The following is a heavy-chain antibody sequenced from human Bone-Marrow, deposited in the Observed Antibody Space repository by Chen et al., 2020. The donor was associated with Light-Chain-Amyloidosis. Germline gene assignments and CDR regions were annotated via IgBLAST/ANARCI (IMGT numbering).Heavy chain of an antibody. CDR2: TYPDDSDA. Sequence: DVQLEQSGPEVKKPGESLNISCKGSGYTFRNYWIGRGRQMPGKGLEWMGVTYPDDSDARYSPSFESQVTISADKSITTAYLHWRSLKASDTAMYYCARRRDRYNFDYWGQGTLVTVSS. D-gene: IGHD1-26*01. J-gene: IGHJ4*02. CDR1: GYTFRNYW. V-gene: IGHV5-51*01. CDR3: ARRRDRYNFDY.